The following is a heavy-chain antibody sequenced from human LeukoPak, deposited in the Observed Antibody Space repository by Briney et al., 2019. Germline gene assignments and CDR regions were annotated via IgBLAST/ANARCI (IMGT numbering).Heavy chain of an antibody. Sequence: GGSLRLSCAASGFTFDDYAMHWVRQAPGKGLGWVSGISWNSGSIGYADSVKGRFTISRDNAKNSLYLQMNSLRAEDTALYYCAKDSRLWFGEFYYFDYWGQGTLVTVSS. CDR1: GFTFDDYA. CDR3: AKDSRLWFGEFYYFDY. D-gene: IGHD3-10*01. V-gene: IGHV3-9*01. J-gene: IGHJ4*02. CDR2: ISWNSGSI.